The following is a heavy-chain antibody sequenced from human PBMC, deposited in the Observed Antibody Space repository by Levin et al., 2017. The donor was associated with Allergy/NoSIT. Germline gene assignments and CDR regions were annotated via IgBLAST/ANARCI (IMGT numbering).Heavy chain of an antibody. D-gene: IGHD5-18*01. Sequence: KISCKASGGTFSSYTISWVRQAPGQGLEWMGRIIPILGIANYAQKFQGRVTITADKSTSTAYMELSSLRSEDTAVYYCARDGYSTAMIDYWGQGTLVTVSS. CDR2: IIPILGIA. V-gene: IGHV1-69*04. CDR1: GGTFSSYT. J-gene: IGHJ4*02. CDR3: ARDGYSTAMIDY.